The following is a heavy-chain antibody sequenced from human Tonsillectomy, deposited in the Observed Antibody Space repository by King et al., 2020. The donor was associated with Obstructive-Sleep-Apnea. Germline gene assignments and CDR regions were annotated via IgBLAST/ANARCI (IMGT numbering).Heavy chain of an antibody. CDR1: GGSISSYY. Sequence: QLQESGPGLVKPSETLSLTCTVSGGSISSYYWSWIRQPPGKGLEWIGYIYYSGSTNYNPSLKSRVTISVDTSKNQFSLKLSSVTAADTAVYYCARVGGGSGRHFDYWGQGTLVTVSS. D-gene: IGHD3-10*01. CDR3: ARVGGGSGRHFDY. J-gene: IGHJ4*02. CDR2: IYYSGST. V-gene: IGHV4-59*01.